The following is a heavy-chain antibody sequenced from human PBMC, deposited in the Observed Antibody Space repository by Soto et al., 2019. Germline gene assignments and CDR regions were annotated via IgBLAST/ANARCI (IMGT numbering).Heavy chain of an antibody. CDR3: ARGVYDTIFGVISLDY. D-gene: IGHD3-3*02. J-gene: IGHJ4*02. Sequence: SETLSLTCAVYGGSFSGYYWSWIRQPPGKGLEWIGEINHSGSTNYNPSLKSRVTISVDTSKNQFSLKLSSVTAADTAVYYCARGVYDTIFGVISLDYWGQGTLVTVSS. CDR1: GGSFSGYY. V-gene: IGHV4-34*01. CDR2: INHSGST.